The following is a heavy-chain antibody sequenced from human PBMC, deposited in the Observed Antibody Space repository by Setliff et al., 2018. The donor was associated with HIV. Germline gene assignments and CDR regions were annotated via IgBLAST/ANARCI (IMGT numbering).Heavy chain of an antibody. CDR2: IYYIGST. J-gene: IGHJ3*02. CDR1: GGSISSHY. V-gene: IGHV4-59*11. CDR3: ARGKLHNYDGRTYLDAFDI. Sequence: SETLSLTFTVSGGSISSHYWGWIRQPPGKGLEYIGYIYYIGSTNYNPSLKSRVTISVDTFKNQFSLNLTSGTTSDTAVYYCARGKLHNYDGRTYLDAFDIWGQGTMVNVSS. D-gene: IGHD3-22*01.